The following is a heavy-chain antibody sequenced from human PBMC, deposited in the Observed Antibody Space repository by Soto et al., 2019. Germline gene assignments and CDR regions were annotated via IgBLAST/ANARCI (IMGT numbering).Heavy chain of an antibody. V-gene: IGHV1-69*06. J-gene: IGHJ4*02. D-gene: IGHD3-3*01. Sequence: QERLVQSGAEVRKPGSSVKVSCKVTGGTSTRYAINWVRQAPGQGVEWMGGIVPMFGTSKYAQKFQGRVTSTADTSTDIAYRELRILRSEDTAVYYCNRGSEYDFWSGYLWGQGTLVSFS. CDR2: IVPMFGTS. CDR1: GGTSTRYA. CDR3: NRGSEYDFWSGYL.